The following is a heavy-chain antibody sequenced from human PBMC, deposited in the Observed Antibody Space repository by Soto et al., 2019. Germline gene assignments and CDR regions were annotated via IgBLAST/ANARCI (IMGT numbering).Heavy chain of an antibody. J-gene: IGHJ4*02. CDR3: ARGFGRSNFDY. CDR1: GGSISSRDSY. D-gene: IGHD3-16*01. CDR2: FHYSGST. V-gene: IGHV4-39*01. Sequence: SETLSLTCTVSGGSISSRDSYWGWVRQPPGKGLEWIGSFHYSGSTYYNPSLKSRVTISVDTSKNQLSLRVTSVTAADTAVYYCARGFGRSNFDYWGQGTLVTVSS.